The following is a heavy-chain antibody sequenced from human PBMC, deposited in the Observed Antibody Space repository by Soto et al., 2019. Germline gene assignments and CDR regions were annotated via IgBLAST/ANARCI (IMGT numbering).Heavy chain of an antibody. J-gene: IGHJ6*02. CDR2: ISYDGSNK. V-gene: IGHV3-30*18. CDR1: GFTFSSYG. CDR3: AKALGGSGPPYYYYGMDV. D-gene: IGHD3-10*01. Sequence: QVQLVESGGGVVQPGRSLRLSCAASGFTFSSYGMHWVRQAPGKGLEWVAVISYDGSNKYYEDSVKGRFTISRDNSKTPPYLQMNSPRAEDTAVYYCAKALGGSGPPYYYYGMDVWGQGTTVTVSS.